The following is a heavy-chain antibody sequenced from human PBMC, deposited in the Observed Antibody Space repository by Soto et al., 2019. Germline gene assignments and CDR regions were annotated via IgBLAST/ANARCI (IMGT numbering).Heavy chain of an antibody. V-gene: IGHV1-18*01. Sequence: QVPLVQSGAEVKKPGASVKVSCKASGYTFTSYGISWVRQAPGQGLEWMGWISAYNGNTNYAQKLQGRVTMTTDTSTSTAYMELRSLRSDDTAVYYCARVDYYGSGSYYGGDAFDIWGQGTMVTVSS. CDR2: ISAYNGNT. J-gene: IGHJ3*02. CDR3: ARVDYYGSGSYYGGDAFDI. CDR1: GYTFTSYG. D-gene: IGHD3-10*01.